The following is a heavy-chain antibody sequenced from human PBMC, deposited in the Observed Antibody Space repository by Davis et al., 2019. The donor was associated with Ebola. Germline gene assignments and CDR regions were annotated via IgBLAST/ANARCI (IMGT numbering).Heavy chain of an antibody. J-gene: IGHJ6*03. Sequence: PSETLSLTCTVSGGSISSGSYSWSWIRQPPGKGLEWIGYIYHSGSTYYNPSLKSRVTISVDTSKNQFSLKLTSVTAADTAVYYCAIRSPGRAWDNYYYYYMDVWGKGTTVTVSS. V-gene: IGHV4-30-2*01. D-gene: IGHD1-26*01. CDR2: IYHSGST. CDR3: AIRSPGRAWDNYYYYYMDV. CDR1: GGSISSGSYS.